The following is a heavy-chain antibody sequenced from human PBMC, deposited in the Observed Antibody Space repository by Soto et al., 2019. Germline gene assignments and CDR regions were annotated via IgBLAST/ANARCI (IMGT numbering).Heavy chain of an antibody. V-gene: IGHV3-23*01. CDR1: GFTFATFA. J-gene: IGHJ4*01. CDR2: LSDSGGTT. D-gene: IGHD3-22*01. Sequence: LRLSCAASGFTFATFAMSWVRQAPGKGLEWVSGLSDSGGTTYYADSVKGRFTISRDNSKNKLYLQMNSLRGDDTAVYYCVQRGGSGYYGAFDYWGHGTLVTVSS. CDR3: VQRGGSGYYGAFDY.